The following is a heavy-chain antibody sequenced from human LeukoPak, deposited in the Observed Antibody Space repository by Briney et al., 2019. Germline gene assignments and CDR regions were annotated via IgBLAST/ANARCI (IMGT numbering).Heavy chain of an antibody. Sequence: ASVKVSCKASGYTFTSYYMHWVRQVPGQGLEWMGIINPSGGSTSYAQKFQGRVTMTRDTSTSTVYMELSSLRSEDTAVYYCAKARADCSGGSCYSDYWGQGTLVTVSS. J-gene: IGHJ4*02. V-gene: IGHV1-46*01. D-gene: IGHD2-15*01. CDR1: GYTFTSYY. CDR2: INPSGGST. CDR3: AKARADCSGGSCYSDY.